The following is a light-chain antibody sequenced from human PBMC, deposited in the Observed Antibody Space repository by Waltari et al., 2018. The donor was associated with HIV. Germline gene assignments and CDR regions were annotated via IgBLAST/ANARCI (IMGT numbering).Light chain of an antibody. Sequence: SVLTQPPSVSGAPGQSVSISCSGNASNSGAGFDVHWYRQSPGTAPKLVIFGDTVRPSGITDRFSGSRSLNSVSLDISGLRSEDEAAYYCAAWDGSLSGRVFGGGTKLTVL. CDR1: ASNSGAGFD. CDR2: GDT. J-gene: IGLJ3*02. V-gene: IGLV1-40*01. CDR3: AAWDGSLSGRV.